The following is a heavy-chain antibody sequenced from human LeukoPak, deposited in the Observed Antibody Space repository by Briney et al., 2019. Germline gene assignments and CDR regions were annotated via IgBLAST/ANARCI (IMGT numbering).Heavy chain of an antibody. CDR3: ARVGSSSWYYFDY. D-gene: IGHD6-13*01. CDR1: GFTFSSYD. J-gene: IGHJ4*02. Sequence: GGSLRLSCAASGFTFSSYDVHWVRQATGKGLEWVSAIGTAGDTYYPGSVKGRFTISRENAKNSLYLQMNSLRAGDTAVYYCARVGSSSWYYFDYWGQGTLVTVSS. CDR2: IGTAGDT. V-gene: IGHV3-13*01.